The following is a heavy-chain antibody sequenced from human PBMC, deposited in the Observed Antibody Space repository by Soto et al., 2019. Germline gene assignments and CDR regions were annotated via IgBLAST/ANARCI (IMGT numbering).Heavy chain of an antibody. Sequence: SVKVSCKASGGTFSSYAISWVRQAPGQGLEWMGGIIPIFGTANYAQKFQGRVTITADESTSTAYMELSSLRSEDTAVYYCARPDQQLVQHYYYCGMDVWGQGTTVTVS. D-gene: IGHD6-6*01. CDR3: ARPDQQLVQHYYYCGMDV. CDR2: IIPIFGTA. V-gene: IGHV1-69*13. CDR1: GGTFSSYA. J-gene: IGHJ6*02.